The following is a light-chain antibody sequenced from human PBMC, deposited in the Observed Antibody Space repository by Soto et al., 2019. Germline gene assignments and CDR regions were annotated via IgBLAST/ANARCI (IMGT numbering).Light chain of an antibody. CDR3: QQIYAAPVT. V-gene: IGKV1-39*01. CDR1: QSISSC. J-gene: IGKJ1*01. Sequence: DIQMTQSPSSLSASVVARVTITCRAGQSISSCLNWYQQKPGKAPKLLIYGASNLQSGVPSRFSGSESGAEFMLTISSLQPKDFATDYCQQIYAAPVTFGQGTKVEIK. CDR2: GAS.